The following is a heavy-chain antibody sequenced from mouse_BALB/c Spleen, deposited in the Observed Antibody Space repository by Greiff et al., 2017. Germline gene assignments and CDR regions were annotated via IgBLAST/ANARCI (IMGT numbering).Heavy chain of an antibody. CDR3: ARHYYGSSYFDY. J-gene: IGHJ2*01. Sequence: EVKVVESGGGLVQPGGSLKLSCAASGFTFSSYTMSWVRQTPEKRLEWVAYISNGGGSTYYPDTVKGRFTISRDNAKNTLYLQMSSLKSEDTAMYYCARHYYGSSYFDYWDQGTTLTVSS. V-gene: IGHV5-12-2*01. CDR1: GFTFSSYT. D-gene: IGHD1-1*01. CDR2: ISNGGGST.